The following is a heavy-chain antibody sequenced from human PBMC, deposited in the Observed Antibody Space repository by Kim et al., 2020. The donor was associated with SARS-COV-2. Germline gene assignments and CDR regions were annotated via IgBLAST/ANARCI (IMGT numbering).Heavy chain of an antibody. D-gene: IGHD3-16*01. CDR3: MRLIRGGYFDY. CDR1: GFTFSSAW. CDR2: IKSKTDGGTT. J-gene: IGHJ4*02. Sequence: GGSLRLSCAASGFTFSSAWMNWVRQAPGKGLEWVGRIKSKTDGGTTDYAAPVKGRFTISRDDSETTLYLQMNSLKTDDTAMYYCMRLIRGGYFDYWGQGARVTVSS. V-gene: IGHV3-15*01.